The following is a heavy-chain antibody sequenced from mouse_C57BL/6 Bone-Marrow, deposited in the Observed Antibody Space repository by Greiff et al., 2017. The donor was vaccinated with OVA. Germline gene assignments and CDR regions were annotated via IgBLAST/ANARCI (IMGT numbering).Heavy chain of an antibody. CDR3: ARDAPTVGGGYFDV. D-gene: IGHD1-1*01. CDR1: GFTFSDFY. Sequence: EVKLVESGGGLVQSGRSLRLSCATSGFTFSDFYMEWVRQAPGKGLEWIAASRNKANDYTTEYSASVKGRFIVSRDTSQSILYLQMNALRAEDTAIYYCARDAPTVGGGYFDVCGTGSPVTVSS. V-gene: IGHV7-1*01. J-gene: IGHJ1*03. CDR2: SRNKANDYTT.